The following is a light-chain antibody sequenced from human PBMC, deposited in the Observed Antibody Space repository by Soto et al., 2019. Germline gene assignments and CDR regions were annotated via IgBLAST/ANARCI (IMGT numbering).Light chain of an antibody. CDR3: LKRYSSVRT. Sequence: DIQMTQSPSSLSASVGDRVTITCRASHNIDIYLNWYQQKPGKAPNLLIHTASTVHSGVPSRFSGSGSGTEFTLTIASLQPEAFGTYYCLKRYSSVRTFGQWTKEE. CDR1: HNIDIY. J-gene: IGKJ1*01. V-gene: IGKV1-39*01. CDR2: TAS.